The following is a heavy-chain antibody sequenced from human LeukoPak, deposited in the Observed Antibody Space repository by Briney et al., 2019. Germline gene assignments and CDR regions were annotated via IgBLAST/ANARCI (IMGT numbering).Heavy chain of an antibody. CDR2: IYASGST. CDR1: GGSMSSYY. D-gene: IGHD2-2*01. J-gene: IGHJ3*02. Sequence: SETLSLTCTVSGGSMSSYYWSWIRQPAGKGLEWIGRIYASGSTYYNPSLKSRATISVDTSKNQFSLKLSSVTAADTAVYYCAADCSSTSCYSEFAFDIWGQGTMVTVSS. V-gene: IGHV4-4*07. CDR3: AADCSSTSCYSEFAFDI.